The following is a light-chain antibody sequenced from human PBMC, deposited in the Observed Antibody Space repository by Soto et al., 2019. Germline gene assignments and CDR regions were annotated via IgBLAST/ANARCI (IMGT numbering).Light chain of an antibody. Sequence: EIVLTQSPGTLSLSPGERATLSCRASQSVSSSYLAWYQQKPGQAPRPLIYGASSRAIGIPDRFSGSGSGTDFPLTISRLEPEDLAVYYCQQYGSSPWTFGQGTKVEIK. CDR1: QSVSSSY. CDR2: GAS. CDR3: QQYGSSPWT. J-gene: IGKJ1*01. V-gene: IGKV3-20*01.